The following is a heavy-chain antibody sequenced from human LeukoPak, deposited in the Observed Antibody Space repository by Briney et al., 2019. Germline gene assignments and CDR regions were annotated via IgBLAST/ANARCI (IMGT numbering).Heavy chain of an antibody. CDR3: ATPMATKRYYFDY. V-gene: IGHV4-34*01. CDR1: GGSFSGYY. Sequence: SETLSLTCAVYGGSFSGYYWSWIRQPPGKGLEWIGEINHSGSTNCNPSLKSRVTISVDTSKNQFSLKLSSVTAADTAVYYCATPMATKRYYFDYWGQGTLVTVSS. CDR2: INHSGST. J-gene: IGHJ4*02. D-gene: IGHD5-12*01.